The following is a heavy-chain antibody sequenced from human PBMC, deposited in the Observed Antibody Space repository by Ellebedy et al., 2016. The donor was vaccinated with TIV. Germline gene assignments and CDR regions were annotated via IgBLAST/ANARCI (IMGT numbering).Heavy chain of an antibody. CDR2: INPDGSYT. J-gene: IGHJ4*02. CDR1: GFTFSNNW. V-gene: IGHV3-74*01. Sequence: PGGSLRLSCAASGFTFSNNWMHLVRQPPGKGLVWVSRINPDGSYTNYADSVRGRFTISRDNAKNTLYLQMNSLRAEDTAVYYCVSKFSSPPDYWGQGIQVTVSS. CDR3: VSKFSSPPDY.